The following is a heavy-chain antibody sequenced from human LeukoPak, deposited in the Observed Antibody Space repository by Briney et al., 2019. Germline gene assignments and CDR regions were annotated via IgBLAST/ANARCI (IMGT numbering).Heavy chain of an antibody. CDR3: ARGNYDFWHGMDV. V-gene: IGHV3-66*01. Sequence: GGSLRLSCAASGFTVSSNYMSWVRQAPGKGLEWVSVIYSGGSTYYADYVKGRFTISRDNSKNALYLQMNSLRAEDTAVYYCARGNYDFWHGMDVWGQGTTVTVSS. CDR1: GFTVSSNY. D-gene: IGHD3-3*01. CDR2: IYSGGST. J-gene: IGHJ6*02.